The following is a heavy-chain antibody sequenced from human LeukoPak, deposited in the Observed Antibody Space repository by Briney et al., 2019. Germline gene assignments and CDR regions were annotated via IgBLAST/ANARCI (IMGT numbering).Heavy chain of an antibody. D-gene: IGHD3-3*01. J-gene: IGHJ6*03. CDR3: ARQNDFWSGYYTGSNYMDV. V-gene: IGHV4-39*01. CDR2: IYYSGST. Sequence: SETLSLTCTVSGGSISSSSYYWGWIRQPPGKGLEWIGSIYYSGSTYYNPSLKSRVTISVDTSKNQFSLKLSSVTAADTAVYYCARQNDFWSGYYTGSNYMDVWGKGTTVTVSS. CDR1: GGSISSSSYY.